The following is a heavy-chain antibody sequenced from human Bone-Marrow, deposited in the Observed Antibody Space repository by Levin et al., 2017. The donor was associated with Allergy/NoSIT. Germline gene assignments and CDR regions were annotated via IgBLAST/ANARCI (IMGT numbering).Heavy chain of an antibody. CDR3: ARAEDGTAAAGTWVDY. J-gene: IGHJ4*02. Sequence: SETLSLTCAVSGGSISSDSWWSWFRQPPGKGLEWIGEIYHSGSSNYNPSLKSRVTISADKPKNQFSLRLNSVTDADTAVYYCARAEDGTAAAGTWVDYWGQGTLVTVSS. CDR1: GGSISSDSW. D-gene: IGHD6-13*01. V-gene: IGHV4-4*02. CDR2: IYHSGSS.